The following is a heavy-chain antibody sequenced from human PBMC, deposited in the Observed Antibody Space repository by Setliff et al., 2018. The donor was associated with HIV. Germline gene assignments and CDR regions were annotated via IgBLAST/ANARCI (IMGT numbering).Heavy chain of an antibody. CDR3: ARLRVLQLLEWSNNYYYALDV. D-gene: IGHD3-3*01. J-gene: IGHJ6*02. V-gene: IGHV1-3*01. Sequence: GASVKVSCKASGFTFINYAIHWVRQAPGQRLEWLGWINAGHDNPKYSQKFQGRVTITRDTSASTVYMELSSLRSEDTAVYYCARLRVLQLLEWSNNYYYALDVWGQGTTVTVSS. CDR2: INAGHDNP. CDR1: GFTFINYA.